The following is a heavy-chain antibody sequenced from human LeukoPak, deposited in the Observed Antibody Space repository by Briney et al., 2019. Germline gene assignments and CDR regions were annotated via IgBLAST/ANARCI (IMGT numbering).Heavy chain of an antibody. CDR1: GFTFSSYG. D-gene: IGHD3-10*01. CDR2: IRYDGSNK. V-gene: IGHV3-30*02. Sequence: PGRSLRLSCAASGFTFSSYGMHWVRQAPGKGLEWVAFIRYDGSNKYYADSVKGRFTISRDNSKNTLYLQMNSLRAEDTAVYYCAKRSAGPGESNYYYYMDVWGKGTTVTVSS. CDR3: AKRSAGPGESNYYYYMDV. J-gene: IGHJ6*03.